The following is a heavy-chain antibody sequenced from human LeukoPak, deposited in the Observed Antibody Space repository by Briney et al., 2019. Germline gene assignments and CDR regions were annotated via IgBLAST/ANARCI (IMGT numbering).Heavy chain of an antibody. CDR2: INAGNGNT. J-gene: IGHJ6*04. CDR3: ARELGDILTGYTAPYYYYGMDV. D-gene: IGHD3-9*01. CDR1: GYTFTSYA. V-gene: IGHV1-3*01. Sequence: ASVKVSCKASGYTFTSYAMNWVRQAPGQRLEWMGWINAGNGNTKYSQKFRGRVTITRDTSASTAYMELSSLRSEDTAVYYCARELGDILTGYTAPYYYYGMDVWGKGTTVTVSS.